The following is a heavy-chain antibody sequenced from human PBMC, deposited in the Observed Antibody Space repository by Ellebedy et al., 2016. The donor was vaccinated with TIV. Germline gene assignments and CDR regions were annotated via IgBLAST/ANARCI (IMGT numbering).Heavy chain of an antibody. D-gene: IGHD1-14*01. CDR2: IYQNVFQAVTT. J-gene: IGHJ5*02. CDR3: ARDSSTGNSDHEGGNWFDP. Sequence: MPSETLSLTCSVSGYSISDGYYCGWTRQPPGKGLEWLGSIYQNVFQAVTTFYNPSLKPRVTVSLDPSKNQFYLRVTSVTAADTATDYCARDSSTGNSDHEGGNWFDPWGQGALVTVSS. CDR1: GYSISDGYY. V-gene: IGHV4-38-2*02.